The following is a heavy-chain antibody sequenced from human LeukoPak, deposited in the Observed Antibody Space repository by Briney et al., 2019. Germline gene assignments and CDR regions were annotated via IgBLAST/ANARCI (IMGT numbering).Heavy chain of an antibody. D-gene: IGHD4-17*01. J-gene: IGHJ5*02. CDR1: GFTFSGYS. Sequence: GGSLRLSCAASGFTFSGYSMNWVRQAPGKGLEWVSGISWNSGSIGYADSVKGRFTISRDNAKNSLYLQMNSLRAEDTALYYCAKVDDYGDYAWGQGTLVTVSS. CDR3: AKVDDYGDYA. CDR2: ISWNSGSI. V-gene: IGHV3-9*01.